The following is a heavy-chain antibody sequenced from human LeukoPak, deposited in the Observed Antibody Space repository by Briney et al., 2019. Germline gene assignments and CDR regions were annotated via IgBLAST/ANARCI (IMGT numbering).Heavy chain of an antibody. CDR2: INPNSGGT. CDR1: GYTFTDYY. D-gene: IGHD4-17*01. Sequence: ASVKVSCKASGYTFTDYYMHWVRQAPGQGLEWMGWINPNSGGTNYAQKFQGRVTMTRDTSISTAYMELTRLRSDDTAVYYCARDNGDYWFDYWGQGTLVTVSP. CDR3: ARDNGDYWFDY. J-gene: IGHJ4*02. V-gene: IGHV1-2*02.